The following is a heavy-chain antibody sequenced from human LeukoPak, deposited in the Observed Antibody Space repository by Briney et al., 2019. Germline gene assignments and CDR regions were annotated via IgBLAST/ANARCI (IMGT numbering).Heavy chain of an antibody. CDR1: GFTFDDYA. CDR2: ISWNSGSI. D-gene: IGHD3-22*01. Sequence: PGGSLRLSCAASGFTFDDYAMHWVREAPGKGLEWVSGISWNSGSIGYADSVKGRFTISRDNAKNSLYLQMNSLRAEDMAFYYCAIGYYDSSGXYFFDHWGQXTLVXXSS. CDR3: AIGYYDSSGXYFFDH. J-gene: IGHJ4*02. V-gene: IGHV3-9*03.